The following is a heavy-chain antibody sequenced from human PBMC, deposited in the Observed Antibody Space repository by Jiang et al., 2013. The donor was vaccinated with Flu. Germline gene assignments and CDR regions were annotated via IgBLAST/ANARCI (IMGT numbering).Heavy chain of an antibody. J-gene: IGHJ4*02. V-gene: IGHV5-10-1*01. CDR2: IDPSDSYT. Sequence: RQMPGKGLEWMGRIDPSDSYTNYSPSFQGHVTISADKSISTAYLQWSSLKASDTAMYYCARQGRYYDSGSYYNRYFDYWGQGTLVTVSS. CDR3: ARQGRYYDSGSYYNRYFDY. D-gene: IGHD3-10*01.